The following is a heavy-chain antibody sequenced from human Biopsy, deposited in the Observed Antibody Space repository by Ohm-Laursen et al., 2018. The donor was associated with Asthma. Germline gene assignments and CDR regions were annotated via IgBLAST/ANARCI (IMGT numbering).Heavy chain of an antibody. J-gene: IGHJ4*02. CDR2: INSVFGTT. D-gene: IGHD2-2*01. Sequence: SVKVSCNSLGGTFNTYVIGWVRQAPGQGLEWMGGINSVFGTTTYPQKFQDRVTITADDSTSTVYMELGSLRSEDTAVYYCARKAGSCISRTCYSLDFWGQGTLVTVSS. CDR3: ARKAGSCISRTCYSLDF. CDR1: GGTFNTYV. V-gene: IGHV1-69*13.